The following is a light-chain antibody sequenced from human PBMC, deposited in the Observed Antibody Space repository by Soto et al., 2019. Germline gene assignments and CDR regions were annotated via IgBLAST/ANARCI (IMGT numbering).Light chain of an antibody. Sequence: DIVMTQSPDSLAVSLGERATINCKSSQSVLYSSNSKNYLAWYQQKPGQPPKLLIYWASTRESGVPDRFSGSGSGTDFTLTISSLQAEDVAVYYCQQYYSTPPTFVHGTKVEIK. CDR1: QSVLYSSNSKNY. CDR3: QQYYSTPPT. J-gene: IGKJ1*01. CDR2: WAS. V-gene: IGKV4-1*01.